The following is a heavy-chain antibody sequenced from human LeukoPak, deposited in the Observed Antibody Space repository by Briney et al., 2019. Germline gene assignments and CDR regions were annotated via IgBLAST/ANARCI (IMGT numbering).Heavy chain of an antibody. CDR2: INPNSGGT. CDR3: ARGGAYGSGRFYYYYYMDV. CDR1: GYTFTGYY. D-gene: IGHD3-10*01. V-gene: IGHV1-2*02. J-gene: IGHJ6*03. Sequence: ASVKVSCKASGYTFTGYYMHWVRQAPGQGLEWMGWINPNSGGTNYAQKFQGRVTMTRDTSISTAYMELSRLRSDDTAVYNCARGGAYGSGRFYYYYYMDVWGKGTTVTISS.